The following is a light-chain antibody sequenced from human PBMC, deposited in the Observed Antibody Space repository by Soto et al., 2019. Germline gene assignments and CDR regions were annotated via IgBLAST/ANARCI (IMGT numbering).Light chain of an antibody. CDR1: QSVSSY. CDR3: QQRSNWPRFT. CDR2: DVS. V-gene: IGKV3-11*01. Sequence: VLRQSPAGLSLSPGERATLSCRASQSVSSYLAWYQQKPGQAPRLLIYDVSNRATGIPARFSGSGSGTDFTLTISSLEPEDFAVYYCQQRSNWPRFTFGPGTKVDIK. J-gene: IGKJ3*01.